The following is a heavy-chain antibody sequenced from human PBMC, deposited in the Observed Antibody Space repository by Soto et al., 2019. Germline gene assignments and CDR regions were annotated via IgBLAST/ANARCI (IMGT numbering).Heavy chain of an antibody. CDR3: ARDFGVDYGGSELDY. J-gene: IGHJ4*02. CDR1: GGTFSSYT. V-gene: IGHV1-69*04. Sequence: SVKVSCKASGGTFSSYTISWVRQAPGQGLEWMGRIIPILGIANYAQKFQGRVTITADKSTSTAYMELSSLRSEDTAVYYCARDFGVDYGGSELDYRGQGTLVTVSS. CDR2: IIPILGIA. D-gene: IGHD4-17*01.